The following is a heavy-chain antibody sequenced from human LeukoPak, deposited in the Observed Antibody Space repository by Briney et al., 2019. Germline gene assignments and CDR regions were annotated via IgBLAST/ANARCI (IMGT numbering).Heavy chain of an antibody. CDR3: TTGPDILTGILSSGDEFDF. J-gene: IGHJ3*01. V-gene: IGHV3-15*01. CDR1: GFTFSNAW. D-gene: IGHD3-9*01. CDR2: IKSKTDGGTR. Sequence: GGSLRLSCAASGFTFSNAWMSWVRQAPGKGLEWVGRIKSKTDGGTRDYASPVKGRFTISRDDSKNTLYLQMNSLKSEDTAVYYCTTGPDILTGILSSGDEFDFWGQGTMVTVSS.